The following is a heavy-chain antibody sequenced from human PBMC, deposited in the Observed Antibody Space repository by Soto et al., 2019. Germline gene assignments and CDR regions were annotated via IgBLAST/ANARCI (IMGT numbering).Heavy chain of an antibody. CDR1: GFTFSSHS. V-gene: IGHV3-21*01. J-gene: IGHJ4*02. D-gene: IGHD4-4*01. CDR2: ISSSSSYI. CDR3: ARGPYRNLAY. Sequence: GGSLRLSCAASGFTFSSHSLDWVRRAPGKGLEWVSSISSSSSYINYADSVKGRFTISRDNAKNSMSLQMNSLRAEDTAVYYCARGPYRNLAYWGQGVPVTVSS.